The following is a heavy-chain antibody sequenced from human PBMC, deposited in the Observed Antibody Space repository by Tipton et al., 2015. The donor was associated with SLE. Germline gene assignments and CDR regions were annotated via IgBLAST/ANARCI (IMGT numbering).Heavy chain of an antibody. V-gene: IGHV3-23*01. Sequence: SLRLSCAASGFTFSIYAMSWVRQAPGKGLEWVSAITDSGDSTYYGDSVKGRFTISRDNSKNTLYLQMNSLRPEDTALYYCVKLRPSMGLGAFDLWGQGTMVTVSS. J-gene: IGHJ3*01. CDR2: ITDSGDST. CDR1: GFTFSIYA. CDR3: VKLRPSMGLGAFDL. D-gene: IGHD6-6*01.